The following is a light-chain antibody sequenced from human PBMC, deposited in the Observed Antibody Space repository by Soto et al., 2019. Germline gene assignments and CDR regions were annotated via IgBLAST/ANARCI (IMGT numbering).Light chain of an antibody. J-gene: IGLJ2*01. V-gene: IGLV1-40*01. CDR2: GNS. CDR1: SSNIGAVYD. CDR3: QSYDSSLTGTV. Sequence: QAVVTQPPSVSGAPGQRVTISCTGSSSNIGAVYDVHWYQQLPGTAPKLLIYGNSNRPSGVPDRFSGSKSGTSASLAITGLQAEDEGDYYCQSYDSSLTGTVFGGGTQLTVL.